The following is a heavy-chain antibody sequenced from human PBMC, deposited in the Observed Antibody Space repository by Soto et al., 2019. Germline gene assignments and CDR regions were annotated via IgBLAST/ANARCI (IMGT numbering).Heavy chain of an antibody. CDR3: ASQSSEWLLFAS. J-gene: IGHJ4*02. CDR2: IYTNGGT. V-gene: IGHV3-66*04. D-gene: IGHD5-12*01. Sequence: GGSLRLSCAASGFSVTTNYMIWVRQAPGKGLEWVSVIYTNGGTYYADSVRGRFTISRDNSMNTVYLQMNSLRVEDTAVYYCASQSSEWLLFASWGQGTLVTVSS. CDR1: GFSVTTNY.